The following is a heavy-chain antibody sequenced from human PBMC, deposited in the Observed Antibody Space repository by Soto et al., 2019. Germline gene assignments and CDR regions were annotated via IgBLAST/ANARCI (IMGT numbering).Heavy chain of an antibody. J-gene: IGHJ4*02. CDR1: GFTFNNYT. D-gene: IGHD2-21*02. V-gene: IGHV3-21*01. CDR2: ISSSSSYI. CDR3: AHIYGGNSFDY. Sequence: GGSLRLSCAASGFTFNNYTMHWVRQAPGEGLEWVSSISSSSSYIYYADSVKGRFTISRDNAKNSLYLQMNNLRAEDTAVYYCAHIYGGNSFDYWGQGTLVTVSS.